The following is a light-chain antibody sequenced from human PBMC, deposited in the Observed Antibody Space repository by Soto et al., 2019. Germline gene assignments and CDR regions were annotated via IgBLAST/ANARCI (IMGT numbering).Light chain of an antibody. V-gene: IGLV1-40*01. J-gene: IGLJ2*01. CDR1: SSNIGAGYD. CDR3: RCRESSLIDVI. Sequence: QSVLTQPPSVSGDPGQRVTISCTGTSSNIGAGYDVHWYQQLPGTAPKLLIYDNNNRPSGVPDRFSGFKSDTSASLVITGRLDEDEAADYCRCRESSLIDVIFGGGSK. CDR2: DNN.